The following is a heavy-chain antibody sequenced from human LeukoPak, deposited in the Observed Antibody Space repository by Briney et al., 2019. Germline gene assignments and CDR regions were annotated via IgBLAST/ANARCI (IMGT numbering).Heavy chain of an antibody. D-gene: IGHD5-18*01. CDR3: ASSWTQLWSAVDY. Sequence: PGGSLRLSCAASGLTFSSYALHWVRQAPGKGLEWVSVISGSGGSTYYADSVKGRFTISRDNSKNTLYLQMNSLRAEDTAIYYCASSWTQLWSAVDYWGQGTLVTVSS. V-gene: IGHV3-23*01. J-gene: IGHJ4*02. CDR1: GLTFSSYA. CDR2: ISGSGGST.